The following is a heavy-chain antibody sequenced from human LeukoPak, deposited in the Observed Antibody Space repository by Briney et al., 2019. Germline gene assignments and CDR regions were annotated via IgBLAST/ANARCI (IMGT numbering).Heavy chain of an antibody. V-gene: IGHV4-4*02. Sequence: PSGTLSLTCAVSGGSISSSNWWSWVRQPPGKGLEWIGEIYHSGSTNYNPSLKSRVTISVDKSKNQFSLKLSSVTAADTAVYYCARDMMSDRGVVPAATGLYWGQGTLVTVSS. J-gene: IGHJ4*02. CDR1: GGSISSSNW. CDR2: IYHSGST. D-gene: IGHD2-2*01. CDR3: ARDMMSDRGVVPAATGLY.